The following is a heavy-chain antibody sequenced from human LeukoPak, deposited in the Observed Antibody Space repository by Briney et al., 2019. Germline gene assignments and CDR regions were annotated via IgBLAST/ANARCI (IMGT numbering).Heavy chain of an antibody. CDR1: GFTFSNYA. J-gene: IGHJ4*02. Sequence: GGSLGLSCAASGFTFSNYAMHWVRQAPGKGLEWVAVISYDGSNKYYADSVKGRFTISRDNSKNTLYLQMNSLRVEDTAVYYCAREEYHFDYWGQGTLVTVSS. V-gene: IGHV3-30*04. D-gene: IGHD2-2*01. CDR2: ISYDGSNK. CDR3: AREEYHFDY.